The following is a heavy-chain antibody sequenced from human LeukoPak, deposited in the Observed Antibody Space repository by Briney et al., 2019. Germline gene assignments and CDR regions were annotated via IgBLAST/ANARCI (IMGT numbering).Heavy chain of an antibody. D-gene: IGHD4-17*01. CDR3: ARDSPYGFKHFDY. CDR1: GFSFSTIY. J-gene: IGHJ4*02. Sequence: GGSLRLSCAASGFSFSTIYMSWVRQTPGQGLEWVANINVDGTAEYYVDSVKGRFTISRDNSKNTLYLQMNSLRAEDTAVYYCARDSPYGFKHFDYWGQGPLVTVSS. CDR2: INVDGTAE. V-gene: IGHV3-7*03.